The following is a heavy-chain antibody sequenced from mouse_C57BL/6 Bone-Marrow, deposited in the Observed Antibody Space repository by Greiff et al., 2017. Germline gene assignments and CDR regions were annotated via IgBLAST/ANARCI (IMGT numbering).Heavy chain of an antibody. CDR1: GYTFTSYW. J-gene: IGHJ2*01. D-gene: IGHD1-1*01. CDR3: ARDYYGSRRDYFDD. Sequence: VQLKQPGAELVKPGASVKLSCKASGYTFTSYWMHWVKQRPGQGLEWIGIIHPNSGSTNYNEKFKSKATLTVDKSSSTAYMQLSSRTSDDSAVYYCARDYYGSRRDYFDDWGQGTTLTVSS. CDR2: IHPNSGST. V-gene: IGHV1-64*01.